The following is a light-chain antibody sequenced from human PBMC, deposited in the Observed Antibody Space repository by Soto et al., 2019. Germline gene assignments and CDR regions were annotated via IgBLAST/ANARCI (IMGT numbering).Light chain of an antibody. V-gene: IGKV1-5*03. CDR2: KAS. J-gene: IGKJ1*01. CDR3: QQYNSYSRT. Sequence: DVKMTQSPSTLSASVGDRVTITCRASQSISSGLGWYQQKPGKAPKLLIYKASSLESGVPSRFSGSGSGTEFTLTISSLQPDDFATYYCQQYNSYSRTFGQGTKVDIK. CDR1: QSISSG.